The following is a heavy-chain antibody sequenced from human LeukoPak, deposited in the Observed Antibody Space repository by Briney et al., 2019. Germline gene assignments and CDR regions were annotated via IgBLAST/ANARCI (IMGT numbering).Heavy chain of an antibody. J-gene: IGHJ4*02. CDR3: ARLLGYSSS. CDR1: GYSISSGYC. Sequence: SETLSLTCTVSGYSISSGYCWGWIRQPPGKGLEWIGSIYHSGSTNYNPSLKSRVTISVDTSKNQFSLKLSSVTAADTAVYYCARLLGYSSSWGQGTLVTVSS. V-gene: IGHV4-38-2*02. CDR2: IYHSGST. D-gene: IGHD6-13*01.